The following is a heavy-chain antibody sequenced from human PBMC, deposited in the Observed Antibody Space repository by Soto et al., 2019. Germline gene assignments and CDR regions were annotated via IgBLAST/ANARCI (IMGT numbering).Heavy chain of an antibody. Sequence: QVQLVQSGAEVKKPGASVKVSCKASGYTFTSYGISWVRQAPGQGLEWMGWINPYNGNTQYADQFSGRVTVTADTSTTTSFMEVTSLTSDDTAVWYCARVGVGLAALRVWTHWGQGNLVTVSS. D-gene: IGHD6-13*01. V-gene: IGHV1-18*01. CDR1: GYTFTSYG. CDR2: INPYNGNT. J-gene: IGHJ4*02. CDR3: ARVGVGLAALRVWTH.